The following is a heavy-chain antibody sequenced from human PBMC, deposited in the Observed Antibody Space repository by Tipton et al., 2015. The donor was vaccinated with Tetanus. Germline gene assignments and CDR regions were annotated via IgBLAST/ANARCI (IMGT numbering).Heavy chain of an antibody. D-gene: IGHD5-24*01. V-gene: IGHV3-23*01. CDR3: AKMGDGYKAKDDY. J-gene: IGHJ4*02. Sequence: SLRLSCAASGFTFSSYAMSWVRQAPGKGLEWVSAISGSGGSTYYADSVKGRFTISRDNSKNTLYLQMNSLRAEDTAVYYCAKMGDGYKAKDDYWGQGPLVTVSS. CDR2: ISGSGGST. CDR1: GFTFSSYA.